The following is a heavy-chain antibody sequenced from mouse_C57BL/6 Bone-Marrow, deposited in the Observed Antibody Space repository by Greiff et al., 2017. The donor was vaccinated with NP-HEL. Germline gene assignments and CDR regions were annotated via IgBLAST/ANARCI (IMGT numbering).Heavy chain of an antibody. J-gene: IGHJ1*03. V-gene: IGHV5-4*01. Sequence: EVQVVESGGGLVKPGGSLKLSCAASGFTFSSYAMSWVRQTPEKRLEWVATISDGGSYTYYPDNVKGRFTISRDNAKNNLYLQMSHLKSEDTAMYYCARERTTVGAEYFDVWGTGTTVTVSS. CDR2: ISDGGSYT. CDR1: GFTFSSYA. D-gene: IGHD1-1*01. CDR3: ARERTTVGAEYFDV.